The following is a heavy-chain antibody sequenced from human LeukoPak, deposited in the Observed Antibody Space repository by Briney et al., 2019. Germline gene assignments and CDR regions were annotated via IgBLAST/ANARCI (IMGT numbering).Heavy chain of an antibody. J-gene: IGHJ3*02. D-gene: IGHD5-18*01. CDR3: ARGRIHSWSDAFDI. V-gene: IGHV1-2*02. Sequence: AAVTVSFMCSVYTFIDHYMHWVRQAPGQGLEGMGWINSNSGGTKYAQNFQGSVITTSDTSISTAYMELSRLKSDDTAVYYCARGRIHSWSDAFDIWGQGTTVTVSS. CDR1: VYTFIDHY. CDR2: INSNSGGT.